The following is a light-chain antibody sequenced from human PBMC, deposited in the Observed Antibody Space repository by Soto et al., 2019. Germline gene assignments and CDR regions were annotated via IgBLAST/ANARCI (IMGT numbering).Light chain of an antibody. CDR3: CSYTSTSTYV. Sequence: QSVLTQPASVSGSPGQSITISCTGTSSDIGSYNYVSWYQQHPGKAPKLMTYDVSNRPSGASDRFSGSRSSNTASLTISALQSVDEADYYCCSYTSTSTYVFGSGTKVTVL. V-gene: IGLV2-14*01. J-gene: IGLJ1*01. CDR1: SSDIGSYNY. CDR2: DVS.